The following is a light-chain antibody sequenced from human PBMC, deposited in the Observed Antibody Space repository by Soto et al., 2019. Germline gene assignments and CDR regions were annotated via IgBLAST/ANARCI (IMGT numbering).Light chain of an antibody. CDR3: QQYYSYPLT. J-gene: IGKJ5*01. CDR1: QGISSY. CDR2: AAS. V-gene: IGKV1-8*01. Sequence: AIRMTQSPSSLSASTGDRVTITCRASQGISSYLAWYQQKPGKAPNLLIYAASTLQSGVPSRFSGSGSGTDFTLTISCLQSEDFATYYCQQYYSYPLTFGHGTRLE.